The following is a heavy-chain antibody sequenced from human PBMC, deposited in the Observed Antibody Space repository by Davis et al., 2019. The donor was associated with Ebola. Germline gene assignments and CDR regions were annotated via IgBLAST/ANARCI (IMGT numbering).Heavy chain of an antibody. CDR2: IIPIFGTA. CDR1: GGTFSSYA. J-gene: IGHJ6*03. CDR3: ARGIAAAAWYYYMDV. Sequence: SVKVSCKASGGTFSSYAISWVRQAPGQGLEWMGGIIPIFGTANYAQKFQGRVTITADESTSTAYMELSSLRSEDTAVYYCARGIAAAAWYYYMDVWGKGTTVTVSS. V-gene: IGHV1-69*13. D-gene: IGHD6-13*01.